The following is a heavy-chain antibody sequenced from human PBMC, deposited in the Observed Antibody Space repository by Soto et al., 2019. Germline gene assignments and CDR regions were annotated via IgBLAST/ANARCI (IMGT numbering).Heavy chain of an antibody. D-gene: IGHD5-18*01. Sequence: QLQLQESGPGLVKPSETLSLTCTVSGGSVSGSTYYWGWIRQPPGKGLEWIGSIYYSGSTFYNPSLKSRVTIFVDTPKNQFALKVTSVTAADTALYYCARHVPDTTTVETYFDPWGQGTLVTVSS. CDR1: GGSVSGSTYY. CDR3: ARHVPDTTTVETYFDP. CDR2: IYYSGST. J-gene: IGHJ5*02. V-gene: IGHV4-39*01.